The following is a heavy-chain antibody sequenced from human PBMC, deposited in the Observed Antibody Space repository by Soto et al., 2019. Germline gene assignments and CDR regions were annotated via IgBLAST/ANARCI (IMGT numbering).Heavy chain of an antibody. CDR3: ARAPTVVTAIAFDI. J-gene: IGHJ3*02. V-gene: IGHV1-18*01. Sequence: GASVKVSFKASGYTFTSYGISWVRQAPGQGLEWMGWISAYNGNTNYAQKLQGRVTMTTDTSTSTAYMELRSLRSDDTAVYYCARAPTVVTAIAFDIWGQGTMVTVSS. CDR1: GYTFTSYG. D-gene: IGHD2-21*02. CDR2: ISAYNGNT.